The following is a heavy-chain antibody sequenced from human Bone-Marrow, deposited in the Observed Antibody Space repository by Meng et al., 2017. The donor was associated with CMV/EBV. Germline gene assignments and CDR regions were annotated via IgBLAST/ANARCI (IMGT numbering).Heavy chain of an antibody. CDR1: GFTFSSYA. J-gene: IGHJ5*02. CDR3: AKGGYYYGSIRFDP. V-gene: IGHV3-23*01. CDR2: ISGSGGST. Sequence: GESLKISCAASGFTFSSYAMSWVRQAPGKGLEWVSAISGSGGSTYYADSVKGRFTISRDNSKNTLYLQMNNLRAEDTAVYYCAKGGYYYGSIRFDPWGQGTLVTVSS. D-gene: IGHD3-10*01.